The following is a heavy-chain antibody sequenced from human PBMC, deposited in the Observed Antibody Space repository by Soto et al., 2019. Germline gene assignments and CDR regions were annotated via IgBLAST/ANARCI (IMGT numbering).Heavy chain of an antibody. CDR3: ARIPQIAVPCTRFGYFDL. CDR2: IWYDGSNK. D-gene: IGHD6-19*01. CDR1: GFTFSSYG. J-gene: IGHJ2*01. V-gene: IGHV3-33*01. Sequence: QVQLEESGGGVVQPGRSLRLSCAASGFTFSSYGMHWVRQAPGKGLEWVAVIWYDGSNKYYVDSVKGRFTISRDNSKNTLYLQINSLGAEDTAVYYCARIPQIAVPCTRFGYFDLWGRGTLVTVSS.